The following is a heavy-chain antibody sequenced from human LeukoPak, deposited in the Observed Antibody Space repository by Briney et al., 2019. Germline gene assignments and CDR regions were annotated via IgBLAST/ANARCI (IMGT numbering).Heavy chain of an antibody. V-gene: IGHV4-59*01. CDR2: IYYSGST. Sequence: SETLSLTCTVSGGSISSYYWNWIRQPPGKGLEWIGDIYYSGSTNYNPSLKSRATISVDTSKNQFSLKLSSVTAADTAVYYCARGYYDSSGYLISYNWFDPWGQGTLVTVSS. CDR3: ARGYYDSSGYLISYNWFDP. J-gene: IGHJ5*02. D-gene: IGHD3-22*01. CDR1: GGSISSYY.